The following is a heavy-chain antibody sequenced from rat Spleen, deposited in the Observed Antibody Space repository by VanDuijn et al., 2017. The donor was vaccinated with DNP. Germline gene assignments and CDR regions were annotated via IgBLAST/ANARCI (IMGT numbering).Heavy chain of an antibody. CDR2: LSTSGGSI. CDR3: TTGYYGYNFGY. Sequence: EVQLVESGGGLVQPGRSLKLSCAASGFTFSNYDMAWVRQAPKKGLEWVATLSTSGGSIYYRDSVKGRFTISRDNAKSTLYLRMDSLRSEDTATYYCTTGYYGYNFGYWGQGVMVTVSS. V-gene: IGHV5-27*01. CDR1: GFTFSNYD. D-gene: IGHD1-9*01. J-gene: IGHJ2*01.